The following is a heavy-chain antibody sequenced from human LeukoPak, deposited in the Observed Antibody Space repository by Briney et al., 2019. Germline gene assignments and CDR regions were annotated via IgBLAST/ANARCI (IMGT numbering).Heavy chain of an antibody. D-gene: IGHD1-26*01. CDR1: GFTFSSSW. V-gene: IGHV3-74*01. J-gene: IGHJ4*02. CDR2: MNSDGSIT. CDR3: IRALIGATDY. Sequence: RGSLRLSCAASGFTFSSSWMHWVRQAPGKGLVWVSRMNSDGSITNYADSVKGRFTISRDNAKNTLYLQMNSLRVEDTAVYYCIRALIGATDYWGQGTLVTVSS.